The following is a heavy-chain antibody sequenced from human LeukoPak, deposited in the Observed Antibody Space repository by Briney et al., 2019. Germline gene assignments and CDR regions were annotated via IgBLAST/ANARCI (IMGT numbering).Heavy chain of an antibody. Sequence: PGGSLRLSCAVSGFTFGTYAMSWVRQTPGKSLEWVSIISNGGITTYYADSVRGRFTISRDNSKNRLYLQMSSLRAEDTAVYYCVKLSSGSGSKFGFDSWGQGTLVTVSS. CDR2: ISNGGITT. CDR3: VKLSSGSGSKFGFDS. CDR1: GFTFGTYA. D-gene: IGHD6-19*01. V-gene: IGHV3-23*01. J-gene: IGHJ4*02.